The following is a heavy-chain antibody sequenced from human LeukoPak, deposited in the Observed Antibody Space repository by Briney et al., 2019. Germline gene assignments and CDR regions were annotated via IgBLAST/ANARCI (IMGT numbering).Heavy chain of an antibody. D-gene: IGHD2-2*01. J-gene: IGHJ4*02. Sequence: GGSLRLSCAASGFTFSTYAMSWVRQAPGQGLEWVSSISGDGGSTYYAESVKGRFTISRDNSKNTLYLQMNSLRADDTAVYYCAKGRLVPAALLDFWGQGTLVTVSS. CDR1: GFTFSTYA. CDR3: AKGRLVPAALLDF. V-gene: IGHV3-23*01. CDR2: ISGDGGST.